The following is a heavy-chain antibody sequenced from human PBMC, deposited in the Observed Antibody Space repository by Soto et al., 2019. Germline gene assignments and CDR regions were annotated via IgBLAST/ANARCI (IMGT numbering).Heavy chain of an antibody. CDR3: AKPPVREVIVGAQYPGVY. V-gene: IGHV3-23*01. CDR2: ISVSGGST. J-gene: IGHJ4*02. Sequence: GGSLRLSCAASEFTFSDYAMSWVRQAPGKGLEWVSAISVSGGSTYYADSVKGRFTISRDNSKNTLYLQMNSLRAEDTAVYYCAKPPVREVIVGAQYPGVYWSQGTLVTVSS. CDR1: EFTFSDYA. D-gene: IGHD3-10*02.